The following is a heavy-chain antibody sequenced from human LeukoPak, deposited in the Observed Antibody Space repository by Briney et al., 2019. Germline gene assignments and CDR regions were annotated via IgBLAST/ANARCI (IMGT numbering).Heavy chain of an antibody. J-gene: IGHJ6*02. CDR1: GGSISSGGYY. CDR3: ARGRQQLATRIYYYYGMDV. Sequence: SQTLSLTCTVSGGSISSGGYYWSWIRQHPGKGPEWIGYIYYSGSTYYNPSLKSRVTISVDTSKNQFSLKLGSVTAADTAVYYCARGRQQLATRIYYYYGMDVWGQGTTVTVSS. V-gene: IGHV4-31*03. CDR2: IYYSGST. D-gene: IGHD6-13*01.